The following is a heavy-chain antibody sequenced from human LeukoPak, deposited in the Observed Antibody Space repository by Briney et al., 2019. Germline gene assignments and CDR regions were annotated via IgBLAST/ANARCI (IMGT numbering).Heavy chain of an antibody. J-gene: IGHJ6*04. V-gene: IGHV1-69*06. Sequence: SVKVSCKASGGTFSSYAISWVRQAPGQGLEWMGGIIPIFGTANYAQKFQGRVTITAGKSTSTAYMELSSLRSEDTAVYYCARDGIQGLDVWGKGTTVTVSS. CDR2: IIPIFGTA. D-gene: IGHD5-18*01. CDR1: GGTFSSYA. CDR3: ARDGIQGLDV.